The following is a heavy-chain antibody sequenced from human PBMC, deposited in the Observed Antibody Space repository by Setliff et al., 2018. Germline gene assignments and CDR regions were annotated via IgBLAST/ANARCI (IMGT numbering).Heavy chain of an antibody. D-gene: IGHD2-21*02. J-gene: IGHJ4*02. CDR2: IYHSGST. CDR3: ARSGDCGDYGLYT. V-gene: IGHV4-38-2*01. CDR1: GYSISSGYY. Sequence: SETLSLTCAVSGYSISSGYYWGWIRQPPGKGLEWIGSIYHSGSTYYNPSLKSRVTISVDTSKNQFSLKLSSVTAADTAVYYCARSGDCGDYGLYTWGQGTQVTVSS.